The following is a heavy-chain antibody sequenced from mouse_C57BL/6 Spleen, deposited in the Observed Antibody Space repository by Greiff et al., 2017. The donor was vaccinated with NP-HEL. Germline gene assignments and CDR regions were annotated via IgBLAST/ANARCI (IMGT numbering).Heavy chain of an antibody. D-gene: IGHD6-1*01. Sequence: EVQLQQSGPELVKPGASVKIPCKASGYTFTDYNMDWVKQSHGKSLEWLGDINPNNGGTIYNQKFKGKATLTVDKSSSTAYMELRSLASEDTAVYYCARLSAFDCFLYFDYWGQGTTLTVSS. CDR2: INPNNGGT. CDR3: ARLSAFDCFLYFDY. V-gene: IGHV1-18*01. CDR1: GYTFTDYN. J-gene: IGHJ2*01.